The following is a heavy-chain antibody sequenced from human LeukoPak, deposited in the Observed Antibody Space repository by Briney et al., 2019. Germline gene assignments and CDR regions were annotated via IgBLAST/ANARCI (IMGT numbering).Heavy chain of an antibody. CDR3: ARQVCSGGSCYSTQYNWFDP. D-gene: IGHD2-15*01. J-gene: IGHJ5*02. CDR2: INTNTGNP. CDR1: GYTFTSYA. V-gene: IGHV7-4-1*02. Sequence: ASVKVSCKASGYTFTSYAMNWVRQAPGQGLEWMGWINTNTGNPTYAQGFTGRFVFSLDTSVSTAYLQISSLKAEDTAVYYCARQVCSGGSCYSTQYNWFDPWGQGTLVTVSS.